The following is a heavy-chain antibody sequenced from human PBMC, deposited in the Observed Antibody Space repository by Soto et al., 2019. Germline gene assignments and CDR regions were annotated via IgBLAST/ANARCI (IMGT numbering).Heavy chain of an antibody. J-gene: IGHJ4*02. CDR3: ARHPGYYDILTGYTTYYFDY. CDR1: GGSISSYY. V-gene: IGHV4-59*08. Sequence: PSGTLSLTCTVSGGSISSYYWSWIRQPPGKGLEWIGYIYYSGSTNYNPSLKSRVTISVDTSKNQFSLKLSSVTAADTAVYYCARHPGYYDILTGYTTYYFDYWGQGILVTVSS. CDR2: IYYSGST. D-gene: IGHD3-9*01.